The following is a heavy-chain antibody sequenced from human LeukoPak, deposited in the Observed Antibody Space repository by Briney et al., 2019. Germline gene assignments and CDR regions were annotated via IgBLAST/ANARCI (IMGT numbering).Heavy chain of an antibody. CDR1: GFTFSSYW. CDR3: ARWSNNFDS. Sequence: PVGSLRLSCIASGFTFSSYWMSWVRPAPGKGLEWVANIKQDGSAKYCVDSRFTISRDNANNSLYLQMNSLKAEDTAVYFCARWSNNFDSWGQGTLVTVSS. V-gene: IGHV3-7*04. D-gene: IGHD3-3*01. CDR2: IKQDGSAK. J-gene: IGHJ4*02.